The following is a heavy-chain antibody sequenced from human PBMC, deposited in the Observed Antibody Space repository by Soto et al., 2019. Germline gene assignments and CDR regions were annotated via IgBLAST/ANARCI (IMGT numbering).Heavy chain of an antibody. V-gene: IGHV1-18*01. CDR1: GYTFTKYG. J-gene: IGHJ4*02. CDR3: ARDMAGLGGEYDY. CDR2: ISGSSGNA. Sequence: QVQLVQSGAEVKNPGPSVKVSCKTSGYTFTKYGVGWVRQAPGQGLEWMGWISGSSGNADYAEKVQGRMTLNEDTSTGTAYIEPRGLRSDATDVDSYARDMAGLGGEYDYWGQGTLVTVSS. D-gene: IGHD3-16*01.